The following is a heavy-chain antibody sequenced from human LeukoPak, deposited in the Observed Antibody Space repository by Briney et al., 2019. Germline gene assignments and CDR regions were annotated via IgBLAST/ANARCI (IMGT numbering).Heavy chain of an antibody. D-gene: IGHD6-25*01. CDR1: GFTVSSNY. Sequence: GSLRLSCAASGFTVSSNYMSWIRQPPGKGLEWIGYIYYSGSTNYNPSLKSRVAISVTTSKNQFSLELSSVTAADTAVYYCARDPSYSSGWFDYWGQGTLVTVSS. CDR2: IYYSGST. CDR3: ARDPSYSSGWFDY. V-gene: IGHV4-59*02. J-gene: IGHJ4*02.